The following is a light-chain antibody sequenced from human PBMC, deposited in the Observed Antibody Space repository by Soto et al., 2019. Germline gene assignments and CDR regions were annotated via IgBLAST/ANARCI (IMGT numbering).Light chain of an antibody. J-gene: IGLJ1*01. Sequence: QSVLTQPRSVSGSPGQSVTISCTGTSSDVGGYNYVSWYQQHPGKAPKLMIYDVSKRPSGVPDRFSGSKSGNTASLTISGVQAEDEADYYCCSYAGSYTSYNYVFGTGTKVTVL. CDR2: DVS. CDR1: SSDVGGYNY. CDR3: CSYAGSYTSYNYV. V-gene: IGLV2-11*01.